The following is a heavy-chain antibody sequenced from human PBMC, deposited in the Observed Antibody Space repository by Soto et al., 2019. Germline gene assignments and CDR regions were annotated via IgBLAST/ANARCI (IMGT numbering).Heavy chain of an antibody. Sequence: GASVKVSCKASGGTFSSYAISWVRQAPGQGLEWMGGIIPIFGTANYAQKFQGRVTITADESTSTAYMELSSLRSEDTAVYYCARDPNGRVYYYYGMDVWGQGSTVTVSS. J-gene: IGHJ6*02. V-gene: IGHV1-69*13. CDR3: ARDPNGRVYYYYGMDV. CDR2: IIPIFGTA. CDR1: GGTFSSYA. D-gene: IGHD2-15*01.